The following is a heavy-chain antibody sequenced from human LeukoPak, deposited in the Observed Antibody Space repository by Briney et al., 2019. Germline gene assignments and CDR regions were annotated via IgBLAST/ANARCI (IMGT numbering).Heavy chain of an antibody. CDR3: ARASRFLEWNYYYYYYMDV. V-gene: IGHV7-4-1*02. J-gene: IGHJ6*03. Sequence: ASAKVSCKASGYTFTSYAMNWVRQAPGQGLEWMGWINTNTGNPTYAQGFTGRFVFSLDTSVSTAYLQISSLKAEDTAVYYCARASRFLEWNYYYYYYMDVWGKGTTVTVSS. CDR1: GYTFTSYA. D-gene: IGHD3-3*01. CDR2: INTNTGNP.